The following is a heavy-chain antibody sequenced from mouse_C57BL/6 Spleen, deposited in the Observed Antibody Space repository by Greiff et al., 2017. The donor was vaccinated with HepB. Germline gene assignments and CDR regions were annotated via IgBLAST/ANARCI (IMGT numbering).Heavy chain of an antibody. V-gene: IGHV15-2*01. J-gene: IGHJ3*01. Sequence: QVQLQQSGSELRSPGSSVKLSCKDFDSEVFPIAYMCWVRQKPGHGFEWIGGILPSIGRTIYGEKLEDKATLDADALSNTAYLELNSLTSEDSAIYYCARGDDYEFAYWGQGTLVTVSA. CDR2: ILPSIGRT. CDR3: ARGDDYEFAY. D-gene: IGHD2-4*01. CDR1: DSEVFPIAY.